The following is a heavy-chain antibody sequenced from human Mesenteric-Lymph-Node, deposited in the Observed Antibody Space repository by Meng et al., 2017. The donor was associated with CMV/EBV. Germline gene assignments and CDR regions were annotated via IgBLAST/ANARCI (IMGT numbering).Heavy chain of an antibody. D-gene: IGHD6-13*01. CDR1: GFTFSSYA. J-gene: IGHJ5*02. V-gene: IGHV3-30-3*01. CDR2: ITYDGLNK. Sequence: SGFTFSSYAMHGVRQAPGKGLEWVALITYDGLNKYYADSVKGRFTISRDNSKNTLYLQMSSLRPEDTAVYYCARAVAAPGRGNWFDPWGQGTLVTVSS. CDR3: ARAVAAPGRGNWFDP.